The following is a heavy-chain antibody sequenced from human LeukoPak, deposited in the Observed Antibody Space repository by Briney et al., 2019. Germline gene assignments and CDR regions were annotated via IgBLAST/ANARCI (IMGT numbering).Heavy chain of an antibody. CDR3: ARDRGGVGIAARPSPFDY. V-gene: IGHV3-21*01. CDR1: GFTFSSYS. Sequence: GGSLRLSCSASGFTFSSYSMNWVRQAPGKGLEWVSSISSSSSYIYYADSVKGRFTISRDNAKNSLYLQMNSLRAEDTAVYYCARDRGGVGIAARPSPFDYWGQGTLVTVSS. D-gene: IGHD6-6*01. J-gene: IGHJ4*02. CDR2: ISSSSSYI.